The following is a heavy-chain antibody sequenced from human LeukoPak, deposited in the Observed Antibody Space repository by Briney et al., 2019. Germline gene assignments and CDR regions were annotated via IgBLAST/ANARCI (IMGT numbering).Heavy chain of an antibody. Sequence: GESLKISCKGFGYIFTTSWIGWVRQMPGKGLEWMGIIYPADSDTRYSPSFQGQVTISADKSIGTAYLQWGSLKASDTAIYYCALAVIASAFDFDIWGQGTMVTVSS. CDR2: IYPADSDT. D-gene: IGHD2-21*01. CDR3: ALAVIASAFDFDI. V-gene: IGHV5-51*01. J-gene: IGHJ3*02. CDR1: GYIFTTSW.